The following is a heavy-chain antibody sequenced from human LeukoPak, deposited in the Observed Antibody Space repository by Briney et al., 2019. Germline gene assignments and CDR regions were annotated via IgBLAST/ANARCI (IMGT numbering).Heavy chain of an antibody. Sequence: GGSLRLFCAASGFSFSNYAIQWVREAPGKGLEWAALISKDGTNKYYPDSLKGRFTISRDNSKNTLYLKMNSLRAEDTAVYYCAILGYSSSVFDCWGQGTLVTVSS. J-gene: IGHJ4*02. CDR2: ISKDGTNK. CDR1: GFSFSNYA. D-gene: IGHD6-13*01. CDR3: AILGYSSSVFDC. V-gene: IGHV3-30-3*01.